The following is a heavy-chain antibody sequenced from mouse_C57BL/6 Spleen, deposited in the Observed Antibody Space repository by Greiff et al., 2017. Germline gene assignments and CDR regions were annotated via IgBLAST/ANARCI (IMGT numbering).Heavy chain of an antibody. CDR1: GYTFTDYY. CDR3: AILGTGYYAIDY. D-gene: IGHD1-1*01. CDR2: INPNNGGT. Sequence: EVQLQQSGPELVKPGASVKISCKASGYTFTDYYMNWVKQSHGKSLEWIGDINPNNGGTSYNQKFKGKATLTVAQSSNTAYMELRSLTSEDSAVYDCAILGTGYYAIDYWGQGTSVTVSS. V-gene: IGHV1-26*01. J-gene: IGHJ4*01.